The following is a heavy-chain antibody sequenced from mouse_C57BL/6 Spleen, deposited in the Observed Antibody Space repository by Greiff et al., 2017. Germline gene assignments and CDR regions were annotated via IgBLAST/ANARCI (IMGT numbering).Heavy chain of an antibody. J-gene: IGHJ3*01. CDR1: GYTFTSYW. CDR3: ARKGYYSNPWFAY. CDR2: IDPSDSYT. Sequence: QVQLQQPGAELVMPGASVKLSCKASGYTFTSYWMHWVKQRPGQGLEWIGEIDPSDSYTNYNQKFKGKSTLTVDKSSSTSYMQLSSLTSEDSAVYYCARKGYYSNPWFAYWGQGTRVTVSA. V-gene: IGHV1-69*01. D-gene: IGHD2-5*01.